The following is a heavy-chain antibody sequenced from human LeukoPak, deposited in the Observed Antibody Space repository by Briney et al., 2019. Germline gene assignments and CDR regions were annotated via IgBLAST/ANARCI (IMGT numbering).Heavy chain of an antibody. V-gene: IGHV3-53*01. CDR1: GFTVSSNY. J-gene: IGHJ4*02. Sequence: GGSLRLSCAASGFTVSSNYMSWVRQAPGKGLEWVSVIYSGGSTYYADSAKGRFTISRDNSKNTLYLQMNSLRAEDTAVYYCARAGYSGYVTFDYWGQGTLVTVSS. CDR3: ARAGYSGYVTFDY. CDR2: IYSGGST. D-gene: IGHD5-12*01.